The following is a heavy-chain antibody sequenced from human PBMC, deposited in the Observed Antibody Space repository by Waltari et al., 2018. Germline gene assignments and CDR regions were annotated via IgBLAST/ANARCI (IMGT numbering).Heavy chain of an antibody. V-gene: IGHV3-74*01. CDR2: ISADGRDT. D-gene: IGHD3-16*02. CDR1: GFTFRDYW. Sequence: EVQLVESGGVLVQPGGSLRLSCTGSGFTFRDYWMHWVRQAPGKGPVWVSLISADGRDTTYEAAVKGRVTISRDNAQDTLYLQMNSLRVEDTAVYYCARAGFYRFDYWGHGTLATVSS. CDR3: ARAGFYRFDY. J-gene: IGHJ4*01.